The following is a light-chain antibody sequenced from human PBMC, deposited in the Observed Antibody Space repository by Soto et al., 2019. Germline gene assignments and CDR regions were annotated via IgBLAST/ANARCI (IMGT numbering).Light chain of an antibody. CDR1: SSDIGGYNY. Sequence: QSALTQPRSVSGSPGQSVTISCTGTSSDIGGYNYVSWYQQHPGKAPKLLIYDVSKRPSGVPDRFSGSKSGNTASLTVSGLQGEDEADYYCCSYAGTYTYVVFGGWTKVTVL. CDR2: DVS. V-gene: IGLV2-11*01. CDR3: CSYAGTYTYVV. J-gene: IGLJ2*01.